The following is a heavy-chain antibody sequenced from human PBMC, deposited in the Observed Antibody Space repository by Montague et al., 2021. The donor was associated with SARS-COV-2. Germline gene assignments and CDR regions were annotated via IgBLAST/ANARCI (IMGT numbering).Heavy chain of an antibody. D-gene: IGHD1-20*01. CDR2: IFYSGST. Sequence: SETLSLTCTVPGGSISSSTSYWGWIRQPPGKGLEWIGSIFYSGSTYYNPSLKSRITISVDTSKNQFSLKLSSVAAADTAVYYCARYEYNWNDDEGFDYWGQGTLVTVSS. V-gene: IGHV4-39*01. J-gene: IGHJ4*02. CDR3: ARYEYNWNDDEGFDY. CDR1: GGSISSSTSY.